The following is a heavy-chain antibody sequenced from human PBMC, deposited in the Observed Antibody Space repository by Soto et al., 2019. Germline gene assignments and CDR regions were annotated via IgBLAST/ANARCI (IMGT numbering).Heavy chain of an antibody. CDR1: GGTFSSYA. CDR2: IIPISDTT. Sequence: QVQLVQSGAEVKKPGSSVKVSCKASGGTFSSYAISWVRQAPGQGLEWMGGIIPISDTTNYAQKCQGRVTMTAAESTSTAYMELSSMRSEDTAVYYCARSQGSSTSLEIYYYYYYGMDVWGQGTTVTVSS. D-gene: IGHD2-2*01. V-gene: IGHV1-69*01. CDR3: ARSQGSSTSLEIYYYYYYGMDV. J-gene: IGHJ6*02.